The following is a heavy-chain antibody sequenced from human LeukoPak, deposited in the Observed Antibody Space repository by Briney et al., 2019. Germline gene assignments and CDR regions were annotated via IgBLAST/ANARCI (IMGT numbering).Heavy chain of an antibody. CDR3: AKDAGIYSSSWYRPYYYYYMDV. Sequence: GGSLRLSCAASGFTFSDYYMSWIRQAPGKGLEWVTFIRSDGSNKYYADSVKGRFTISRDNAKNSLYLQMNSLRAEDTALYYCAKDAGIYSSSWYRPYYYYYMDVWGKGTTVTISS. V-gene: IGHV3-30*02. J-gene: IGHJ6*03. D-gene: IGHD6-13*01. CDR1: GFTFSDYY. CDR2: IRSDGSNK.